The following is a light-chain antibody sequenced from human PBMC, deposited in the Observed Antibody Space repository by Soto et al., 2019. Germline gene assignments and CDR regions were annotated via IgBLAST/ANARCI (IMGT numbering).Light chain of an antibody. CDR2: DTS. CDR3: QQYGSSPGT. Sequence: ENVLTQSPGTLSLSPGERATLSCRASQSVSSSYLAWYQQKPGQAPSLLLYDTSTRATGVPDRFSGSGSGTDFALTISRVEPEDFALYFCQQYGSSPGTFGQGTKVDI. V-gene: IGKV3-20*01. CDR1: QSVSSSY. J-gene: IGKJ1*01.